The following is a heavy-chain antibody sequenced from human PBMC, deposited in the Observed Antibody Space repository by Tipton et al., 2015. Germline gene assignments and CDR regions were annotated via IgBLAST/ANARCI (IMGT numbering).Heavy chain of an antibody. CDR1: GYSFATYW. CDR2: FYSDDSDT. V-gene: IGHV5-51*01. J-gene: IGHJ4*02. CDR3: ARLGLDTSWWVDY. D-gene: IGHD2-8*02. Sequence: QLVQSGAEVKKAGESLKISCKGSGYSFATYWIGWVRQMPGKGLEWMGIFYSDDSDTRYSPPFQGQVTVSADKSISTAYLQWNSLKASDTAMYYCARLGLDTSWWVDYWGQGTLVTVSS.